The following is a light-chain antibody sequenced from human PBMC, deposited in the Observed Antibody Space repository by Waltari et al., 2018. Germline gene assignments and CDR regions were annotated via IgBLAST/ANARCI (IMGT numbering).Light chain of an antibody. V-gene: IGLV2-23*02. CDR2: EVS. CDR1: SSDVGGYNY. Sequence: QSVLTQPASVSGSPGRSITISCTGPSSDVGGYNYVPGSQRHPGKAPKVMIFEVSKRPSGVSDRFSGSKSGNTASLTISGLQAEDEADYYCCSHAGSGTFWVFGGGTKLTVL. CDR3: CSHAGSGTFWV. J-gene: IGLJ2*01.